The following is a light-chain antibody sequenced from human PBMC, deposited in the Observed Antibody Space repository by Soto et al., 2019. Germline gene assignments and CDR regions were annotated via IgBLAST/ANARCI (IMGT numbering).Light chain of an antibody. Sequence: QSALTQPASVSGSPGQSITISCTGTSSDVGGYNYVSWYQQHPGKAPKLMIYDVSNRPSGVSNRFSGSKSGNTASLTISGLQAEDEADYYCSSYTSSSTVFSGGTQLTVL. CDR1: SSDVGGYNY. CDR2: DVS. CDR3: SSYTSSSTV. V-gene: IGLV2-14*01. J-gene: IGLJ2*01.